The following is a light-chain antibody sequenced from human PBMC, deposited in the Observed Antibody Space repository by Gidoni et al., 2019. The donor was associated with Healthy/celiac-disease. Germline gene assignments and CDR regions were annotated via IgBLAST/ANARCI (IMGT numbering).Light chain of an antibody. CDR1: QSLSSN. V-gene: IGKV3-15*01. CDR2: DAS. Sequence: EIVMTQSPATLSVSPGESATLSCRASQSLSSNLVWYQQKPGQAPRLLIYDASTRATGIPARFSGSGSGTEFTLTISSLQSEDFAVYYCQQYNNWLTFGGGTKVEIK. CDR3: QQYNNWLT. J-gene: IGKJ4*01.